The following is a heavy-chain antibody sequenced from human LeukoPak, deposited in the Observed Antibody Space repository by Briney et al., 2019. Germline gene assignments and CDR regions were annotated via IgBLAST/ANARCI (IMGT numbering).Heavy chain of an antibody. V-gene: IGHV3-30*02. D-gene: IGHD3-3*01. CDR3: AKDRSDFWSGYIDY. CDR2: IRYDGSNK. J-gene: IGHJ4*02. CDR1: GFTFSSYG. Sequence: GGSLRLSCAASGFTFSSYGMHWVRQAPGKGLEWVAFIRYDGSNKYYADSVKGRFTISRDNSKNALYLQMNSLRAEDTAVYYCAKDRSDFWSGYIDYWGQGTLVTVSS.